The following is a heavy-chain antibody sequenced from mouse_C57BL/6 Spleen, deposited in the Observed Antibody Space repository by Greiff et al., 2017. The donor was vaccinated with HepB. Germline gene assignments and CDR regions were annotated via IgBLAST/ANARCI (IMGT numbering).Heavy chain of an antibody. Sequence: VKLVESGPGLVAPSQSLPITCTVSGFSLTSYGVHWVRQPPGKGLEWLVVIWSDGSTTYNSALKSRLSISKDNSKSQVFVKMNSLQTDDTAMYYCARQRGLRGAMDYWAQGTSSTVSP. J-gene: IGHJ4*01. CDR2: IWSDGST. CDR3: ARQRGLRGAMDY. CDR1: GFSLTSYG. V-gene: IGHV2-6-1*01. D-gene: IGHD2-2*01.